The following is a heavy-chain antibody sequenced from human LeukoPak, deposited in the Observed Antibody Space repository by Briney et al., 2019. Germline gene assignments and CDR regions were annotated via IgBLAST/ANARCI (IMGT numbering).Heavy chain of an antibody. J-gene: IGHJ4*02. D-gene: IGHD2-2*01. CDR3: AKVTDIVVVPAAATPDY. V-gene: IGHV3-30-3*01. Sequence: GGSLRLSCAASGFTFSSYAMHWVRQAPGKGLEWVAVISYDGSNKYYADSVKGRFTISRDNSKNTLYLQMNSLRAEDTAVYYCAKVTDIVVVPAAATPDYWGQGTLVTVSS. CDR1: GFTFSSYA. CDR2: ISYDGSNK.